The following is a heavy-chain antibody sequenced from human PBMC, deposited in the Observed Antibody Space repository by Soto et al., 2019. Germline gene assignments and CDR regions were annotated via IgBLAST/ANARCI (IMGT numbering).Heavy chain of an antibody. CDR1: GCAFSSYS. CDR3: AREEVVVVPAAMPPYYYYYYMDV. CDR2: ISSSSSTI. V-gene: IGHV3-48*01. J-gene: IGHJ6*03. Sequence: GGSLRLSRAASGCAFSSYSMNWVRQAPGKGLEWVSYISSSSSTIYYADSVKGRFTISRDNAKNSLYLQMNSLRAEDTAVYYCAREEVVVVPAAMPPYYYYYYMDVWGKGTTVTVSS. D-gene: IGHD2-2*01.